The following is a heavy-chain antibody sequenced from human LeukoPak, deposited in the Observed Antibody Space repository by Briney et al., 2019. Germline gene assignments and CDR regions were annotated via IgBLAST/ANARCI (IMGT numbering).Heavy chain of an antibody. J-gene: IGHJ4*02. CDR1: GGSISSYY. V-gene: IGHV4-59*01. CDR3: ARDDKGAPLDY. CDR2: IYYSGST. Sequence: SETLSLTCTVSGGSISSYYWSWIRQPPGKGLEWIGYIYYSGSTNYNPSLKSRVTISVDTSKNQFSLKLGSVTAADTAVYYCARDDKGAPLDYWGQGALVTVSS. D-gene: IGHD1-26*01.